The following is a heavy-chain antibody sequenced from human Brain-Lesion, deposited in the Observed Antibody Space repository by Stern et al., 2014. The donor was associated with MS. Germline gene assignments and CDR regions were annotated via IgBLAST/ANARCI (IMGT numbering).Heavy chain of an antibody. J-gene: IGHJ5*02. CDR3: ARRELDGGFDLRYNWFDP. D-gene: IGHD5-12*01. CDR1: GGFISRSSYY. CDR2: IYYSGST. Sequence: VQLVESGPGLVKPSETLSLTCTVSGGFISRSSYYWAWIRQPPGKGLEWIGSIYYSGSTDYNPSLHNHVTISAATPRNQFSLKLTSVTAADTAIYYCARRELDGGFDLRYNWFDPWGQGTLVTVSS. V-gene: IGHV4-39*01.